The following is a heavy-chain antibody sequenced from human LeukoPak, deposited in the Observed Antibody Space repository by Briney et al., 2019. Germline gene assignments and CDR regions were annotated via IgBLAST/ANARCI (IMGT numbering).Heavy chain of an antibody. CDR1: GFTFGSYS. V-gene: IGHV3-23*01. Sequence: PGGSLRLSCAASGFTFGSYSMSWVRQAPGKGLEWVSTVSGSGVSTYYADSVKGRFTISRDNSKNTLYLQMNSLRAEDTAVYYRAKVRDSSGWYLKWYYFDYWGQGTLVTVSS. CDR3: AKVRDSSGWYLKWYYFDY. CDR2: VSGSGVST. J-gene: IGHJ4*02. D-gene: IGHD6-19*01.